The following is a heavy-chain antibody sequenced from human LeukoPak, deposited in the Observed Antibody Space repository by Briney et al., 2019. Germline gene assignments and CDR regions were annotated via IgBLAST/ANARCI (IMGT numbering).Heavy chain of an antibody. J-gene: IGHJ5*02. CDR3: ARGPGYSSSWYGTDL. CDR1: GFTLSSYW. V-gene: IGHV3-74*01. CDR2: INSDGSTT. D-gene: IGHD6-13*01. Sequence: GESLRLSCAASGFTLSSYWMHWVRQAPGKWLVWASRINSDGSTTNYADSVKGRFTISRDNAKNTLYLQMDSLRAEDTAVYYCARGPGYSSSWYGTDLWGQGALVTVSS.